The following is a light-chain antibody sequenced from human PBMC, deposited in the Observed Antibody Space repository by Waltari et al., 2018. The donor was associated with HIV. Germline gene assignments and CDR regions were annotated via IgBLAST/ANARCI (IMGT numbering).Light chain of an antibody. CDR2: YVA. J-gene: IGLJ3*02. Sequence: QSALTQPASVSGSLGQSITISCSGTSSDVGGYNVVSWYQQHPGKAPKLIIYYVAERPSGVSNRFSASKSGNTASLTISGLQAEDESDYYCCSFAGNSTWVFGGGTKVTVL. CDR3: CSFAGNSTWV. CDR1: SSDVGGYNV. V-gene: IGLV2-23*02.